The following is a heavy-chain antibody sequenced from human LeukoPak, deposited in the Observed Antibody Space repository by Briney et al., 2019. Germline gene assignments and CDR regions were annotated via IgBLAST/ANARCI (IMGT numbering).Heavy chain of an antibody. D-gene: IGHD3-3*01. V-gene: IGHV3-11*01. CDR3: ARCPVTYYDFWSGFAFDI. J-gene: IGHJ3*02. CDR2: ISSSGSTI. CDR1: GFTFSDYY. Sequence: GGSLRLSCAASGFTFSDYYMSWIRQAPGKGLEWVSYISSSGSTIYYADSVKGRFTISRDNAKNSLYLQMNSLRAEDTAVYYCARCPVTYYDFWSGFAFDIWGQGTMVTVSS.